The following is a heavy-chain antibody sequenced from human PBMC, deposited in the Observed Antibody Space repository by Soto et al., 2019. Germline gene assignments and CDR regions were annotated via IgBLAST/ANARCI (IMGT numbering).Heavy chain of an antibody. CDR3: ARDPCADVGQFLFTDCFVL. J-gene: IGHJ3*01. CDR1: RLTFSSCE. Sequence: PGGNLRPSCAGSRLTFSSCEMYWVRQAPGKTLERISYIGGSGGTKYSADSVRGRFTISSDNAQNSLNLQMNSLSVEDTAVYNPARDPCADVGQFLFTDCFVLWCQG. CDR2: IGGSGGTK. D-gene: IGHD3-10*01. V-gene: IGHV3-48*03.